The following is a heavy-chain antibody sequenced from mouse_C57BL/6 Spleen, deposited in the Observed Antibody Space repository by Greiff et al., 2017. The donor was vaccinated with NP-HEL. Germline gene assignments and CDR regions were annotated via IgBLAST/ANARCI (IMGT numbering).Heavy chain of an antibody. V-gene: IGHV1-69*01. D-gene: IGHD2-4*01. J-gene: IGHJ2*01. CDR2: IDPSDSYT. CDR1: GYTFTSYW. Sequence: VQLQQSGAELVMPGASVKLSCKASGYTFTSYWMHWVKQRPGQGLEWIGEIDPSDSYTNYNQKFKGKSTLTVDKSSSTAYMQLSSLTSEDSAVYYCARSSDYDSGFDYWGQGTTLTVSS. CDR3: ARSSDYDSGFDY.